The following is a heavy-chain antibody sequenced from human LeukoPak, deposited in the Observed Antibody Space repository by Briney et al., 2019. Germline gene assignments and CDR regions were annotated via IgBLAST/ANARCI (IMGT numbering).Heavy chain of an antibody. Sequence: SVKVSCKASGGTFSSYAISWMRQAPGQGLEWMGRIIPILGIANYAQKFQGRVTITADKSTSTAYMELSSLRSEDTAVYYCAREGYSSGWYAIDYWGQGTLVTVSS. CDR3: AREGYSSGWYAIDY. D-gene: IGHD6-19*01. CDR2: IIPILGIA. CDR1: GGTFSSYA. J-gene: IGHJ4*02. V-gene: IGHV1-69*04.